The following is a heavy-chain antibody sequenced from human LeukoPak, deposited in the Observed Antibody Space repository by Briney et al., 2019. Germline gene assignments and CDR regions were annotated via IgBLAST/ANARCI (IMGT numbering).Heavy chain of an antibody. CDR2: IYSGGTT. V-gene: IGHV3-53*01. Sequence: GGSLRLSCAASGFTFSAYWMHWVCQAPGKGLEWVSIIYSGGTTYYADSVKGRFTISRDPSKNTLSLQMNSLRAEDTAVYFCARVGDHFHWNLDLWGRGTLVIVSS. CDR1: GFTFSAYW. J-gene: IGHJ2*01. CDR3: ARVGDHFHWNLDL. D-gene: IGHD3-3*02.